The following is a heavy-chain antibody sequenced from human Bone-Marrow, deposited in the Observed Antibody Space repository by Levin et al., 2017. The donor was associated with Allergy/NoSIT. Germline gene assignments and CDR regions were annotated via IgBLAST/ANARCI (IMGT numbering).Heavy chain of an antibody. CDR1: GFTFDDYG. V-gene: IGHV3-20*01. CDR2: INWNGGST. J-gene: IGHJ6*03. D-gene: IGHD3-22*01. Sequence: GGSLRLSCAASGFTFDDYGMSWVRQAPGKGLEWVSGINWNGGSTGYADSVKGRFTISRDNAKNSLYLQMNSLRAEDTALYHCATGGYPPRNYYMDVWGKGTTVTVSS. CDR3: ATGGYPPRNYYMDV.